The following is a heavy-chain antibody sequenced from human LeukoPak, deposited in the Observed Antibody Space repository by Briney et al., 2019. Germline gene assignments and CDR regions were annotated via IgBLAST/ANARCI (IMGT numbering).Heavy chain of an antibody. D-gene: IGHD6-13*01. V-gene: IGHV4-38-2*02. J-gene: IGHJ4*02. Sequence: SETLSRTCTVSGYSINSGYYWGWIRQPPGKGLEWIGSIYYSGNTYYNPSLKSRVTISVDTSKNQFSLKLSSVTAADTAVYYCARDFSSSWYDYWGQGTLVTVSS. CDR3: ARDFSSSWYDY. CDR1: GYSINSGYY. CDR2: IYYSGNT.